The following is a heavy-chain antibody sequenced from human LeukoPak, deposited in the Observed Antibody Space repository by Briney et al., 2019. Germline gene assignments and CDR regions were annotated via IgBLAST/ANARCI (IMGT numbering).Heavy chain of an antibody. D-gene: IGHD2-15*01. CDR2: ISTDGDST. V-gene: IGHV3-23*01. CDR3: ENGSRGRCFGSSDL. J-gene: IGHJ1*01. CDR1: GFTFSSYA. Sequence: GGSLRLSCAASGFTFSSYAMSWVRQAPGKGLEWVSAISTDGDSTFYADSVKGRFTISRDNSKNTQYLQLNSLRAEDTAVYHCENGSRGRCFGSSDLWGEGPLVPVSS.